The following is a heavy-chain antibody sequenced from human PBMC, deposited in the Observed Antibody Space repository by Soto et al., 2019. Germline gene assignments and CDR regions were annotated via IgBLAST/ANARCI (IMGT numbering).Heavy chain of an antibody. CDR1: GFTFSSYW. J-gene: IGHJ1*01. D-gene: IGHD6-19*01. CDR2: IKQDGSEK. V-gene: IGHV3-7*03. CDR3: ARVSLSQWLPEYFQH. Sequence: PGGSLRLSCAGSGFTFSSYWMSWVRQAPGKGLEWVANIKQDGSEKYYVDSVKGRFTISRDNAKNSLYLQMNSLRAEDTAVYYCARVSLSQWLPEYFQHWGQGTLVTVSS.